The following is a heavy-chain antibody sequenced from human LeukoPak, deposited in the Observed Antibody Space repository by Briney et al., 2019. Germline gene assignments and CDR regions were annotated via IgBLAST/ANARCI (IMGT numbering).Heavy chain of an antibody. J-gene: IGHJ4*02. CDR2: ISGSGGST. D-gene: IGHD6-13*01. CDR3: AKELGSSWYSYFDY. CDR1: GFAFNSYA. V-gene: IGHV3-23*01. Sequence: GGSLRLSCTASGFAFNSYAMSWVRQAPGKGLEWVSAISGSGGSTYYADSVKGRFTISRDNSKNTLYLQMNSLRAEDTAVYYCAKELGSSWYSYFDYWGQGTLVTVSS.